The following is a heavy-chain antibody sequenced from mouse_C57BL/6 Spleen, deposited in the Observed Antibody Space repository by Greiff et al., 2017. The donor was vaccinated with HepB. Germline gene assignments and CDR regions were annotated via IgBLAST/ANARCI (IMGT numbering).Heavy chain of an antibody. CDR3: ARRGGTAQATEFYFDY. Sequence: VPLQQSGAELVKPGASVKISCKASGYAFSSYWMNWVKPRPGKGLEWIGQIYPGDGDTNYNGKFKGKATLTADKSSSTAYMQLSSLTSEDSAVYFCARRGGTAQATEFYFDYWGQGTTLTVSS. V-gene: IGHV1-80*01. D-gene: IGHD3-2*02. CDR1: GYAFSSYW. J-gene: IGHJ2*01. CDR2: IYPGDGDT.